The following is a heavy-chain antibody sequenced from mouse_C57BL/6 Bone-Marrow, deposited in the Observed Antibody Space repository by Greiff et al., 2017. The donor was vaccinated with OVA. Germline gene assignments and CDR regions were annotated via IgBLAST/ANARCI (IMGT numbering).Heavy chain of an antibody. CDR3: ARYYYGSTSSYYFDY. V-gene: IGHV1-78*01. CDR2: IYPRDGST. CDR1: GYTFTDHT. Sequence: VQLQQSDAELVKPGASVKISCKVSGYTFTDHTIHWMKQRPEQGLEWIGYIYPRDGSTKYNEKFKGKATLTADKSSSTAYMQLNSLTSEDSAVYFCARYYYGSTSSYYFDYWGQGTTLTVSS. J-gene: IGHJ2*01. D-gene: IGHD1-1*01.